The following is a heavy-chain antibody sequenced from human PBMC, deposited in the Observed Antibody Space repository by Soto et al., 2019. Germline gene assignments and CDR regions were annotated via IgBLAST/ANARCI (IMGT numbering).Heavy chain of an antibody. D-gene: IGHD3-3*01. Sequence: ASVKGSCKASGFTFTSSAVQWVRQAPGQVLYWMGWISAYNVNTNYAQKLQGRVTMTTDTSTSTAYMELRSLRSDDTAVYYCARDEHRITIFGVVSPGMDVWGQGTTVPVSS. CDR2: ISAYNVNT. CDR1: GFTFTSSA. CDR3: ARDEHRITIFGVVSPGMDV. J-gene: IGHJ6*02. V-gene: IGHV1-18*01.